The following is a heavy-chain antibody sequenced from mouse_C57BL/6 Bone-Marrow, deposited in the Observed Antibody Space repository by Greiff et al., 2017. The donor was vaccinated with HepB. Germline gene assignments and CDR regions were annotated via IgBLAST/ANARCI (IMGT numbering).Heavy chain of an antibody. CDR3: ARQLSRDYFDY. Sequence: EVKLVESGGDLVKPGGSLKLSCAASGFTFSSYGMSWVRQTPDKRLEWVATISSGGSYTYYPDSVKGRFTISRDNAKNTLYLQMSSLKSEDTAMYYCARQLSRDYFDYWGQGTTLTVSS. J-gene: IGHJ2*01. V-gene: IGHV5-6*01. CDR1: GFTFSSYG. CDR2: ISSGGSYT.